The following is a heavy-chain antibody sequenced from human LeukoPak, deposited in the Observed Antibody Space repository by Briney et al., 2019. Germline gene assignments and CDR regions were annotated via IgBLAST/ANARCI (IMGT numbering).Heavy chain of an antibody. CDR2: IYYSGST. J-gene: IGHJ4*02. CDR1: GGSISSYY. V-gene: IGHV4-59*08. Sequence: SETLSLTCTVSGGSISSYYWSWIRQPPGKGLEWIGYIYYSGSTNYNPSLKSRVTISVDTSKNQFSLKLSSVTAADTAVYYCARGGWLSQNFDYWGQGTLVTVSS. CDR3: ARGGWLSQNFDY. D-gene: IGHD3-9*01.